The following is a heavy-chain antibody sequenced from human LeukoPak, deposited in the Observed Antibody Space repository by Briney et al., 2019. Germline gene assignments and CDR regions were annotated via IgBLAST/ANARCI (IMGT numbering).Heavy chain of an antibody. J-gene: IGHJ6*02. CDR1: GYIFTSYG. CDR3: AREHSNHFYYYYGMDV. V-gene: IGHV1-18*01. D-gene: IGHD6-13*01. CDR2: ISAYNGNT. Sequence: ASVKVSCKASGYIFTSYGISWVRQAPGQGLEWMGWISAYNGNTNYAQKLQGRVTMTTDTSTSTAYMELRSLRSDDTAVYYCAREHSNHFYYYYGMDVWGQGTTVTVSS.